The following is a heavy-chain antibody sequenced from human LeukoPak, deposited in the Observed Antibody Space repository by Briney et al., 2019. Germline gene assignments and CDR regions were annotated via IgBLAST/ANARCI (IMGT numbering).Heavy chain of an antibody. CDR1: GGSISSYY. CDR2: IYYSGST. D-gene: IGHD3-22*01. CDR3: ARGNYDSSGYPGNWYFDL. Sequence: PSETLSLTCTVSGGSISSYYWSWIRQPPGKGLEWIGYIYYSGSTNYNPSLKRRATISVDTSKNQFSLRLSSVTAADTAVYYCARGNYDSSGYPGNWYFDLWGRGTLVTVSS. V-gene: IGHV4-59*01. J-gene: IGHJ2*01.